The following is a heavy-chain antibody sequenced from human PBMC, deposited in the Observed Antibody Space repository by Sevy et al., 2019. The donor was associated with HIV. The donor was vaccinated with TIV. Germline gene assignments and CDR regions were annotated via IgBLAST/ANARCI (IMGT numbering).Heavy chain of an antibody. CDR2: ISWDGGST. J-gene: IGHJ6*03. Sequence: GGSLRLSCAASGFTFDDYTMHWVRQAPGKGLEWVSLISWDGGSTYYADSVKGRFTISRDNSKNSLYLQMNSLRTEDTSLYDCAKGYCSGGSCYSGVYYYYMDVWGKGTTVTVS. CDR3: AKGYCSGGSCYSGVYYYYMDV. CDR1: GFTFDDYT. D-gene: IGHD2-15*01. V-gene: IGHV3-43*01.